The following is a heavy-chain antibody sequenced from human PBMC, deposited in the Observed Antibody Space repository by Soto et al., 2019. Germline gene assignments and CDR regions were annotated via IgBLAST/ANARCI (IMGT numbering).Heavy chain of an antibody. CDR2: MNPNSGNT. V-gene: IGHV1-8*01. J-gene: IGHJ6*03. CDR1: GYTFTSYD. CDR3: ARGRDFWSGYYHYYYYYMDV. Sequence: GASVKVSCKASGYTFTSYDINWVRQATGQGLERMGWMNPNSGNTGYAQKFQGRVTMTRNTSISTAYMELSSLRSEDTAVYYCARGRDFWSGYYHYYYYYMDVWGKGTTVTVSS. D-gene: IGHD3-3*01.